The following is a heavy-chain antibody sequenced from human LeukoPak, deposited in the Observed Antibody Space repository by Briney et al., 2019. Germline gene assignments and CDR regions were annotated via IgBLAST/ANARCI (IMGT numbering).Heavy chain of an antibody. V-gene: IGHV4-39*07. J-gene: IGHJ4*02. Sequence: PSETLSLTCTVSGGSISSSSYYWGWIRQPPGKGLEWIGSIYYSGSTYNNPSLKSRVTISVDTSKNQFSLKLSSVTAADTAVYYCARNSVGSGGHLDYWGQGTLVTVSS. CDR1: GGSISSSSYY. D-gene: IGHD4-23*01. CDR2: IYYSGST. CDR3: ARNSVGSGGHLDY.